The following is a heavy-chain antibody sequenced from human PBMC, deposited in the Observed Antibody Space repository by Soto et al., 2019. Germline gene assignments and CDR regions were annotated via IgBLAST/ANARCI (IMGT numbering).Heavy chain of an antibody. CDR2: ITGGRGPT. V-gene: IGHV3-23*01. CDR3: VQDIWNDIYDS. CDR1: GFSVSTYA. Sequence: EVQLLESGGDLVQPGGSLRLSCSASGFSVSTYAMTWVRQSPGEGLEWVATITGGRGPTYYADSVKGRFTVSRADSMNILYLRMTGLRADDTAIYYCVQDIWNDIYDSWGQGTLVTVSS. J-gene: IGHJ4*02. D-gene: IGHD1-1*01.